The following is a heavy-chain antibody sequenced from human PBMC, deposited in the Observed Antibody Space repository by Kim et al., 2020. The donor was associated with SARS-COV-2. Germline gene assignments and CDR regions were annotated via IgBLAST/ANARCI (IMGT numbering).Heavy chain of an antibody. V-gene: IGHV3-7*01. CDR1: GFTFSNYW. Sequence: GGSLRLSCAASGFTFSNYWMSWVRQAPGKGLEWVANIKQDGSEKYYVDSVKGRFTISRDNAKNSLYLQMNSLRAEDTAVYSCARVGDLRGSGWRFDLWGRGDLVTLSS. J-gene: IGHJ2*01. CDR2: IKQDGSEK. CDR3: ARVGDLRGSGWRFDL. D-gene: IGHD6-19*01.